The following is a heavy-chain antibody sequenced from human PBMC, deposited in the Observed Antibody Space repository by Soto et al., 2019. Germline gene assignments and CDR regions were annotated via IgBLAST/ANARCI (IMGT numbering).Heavy chain of an antibody. CDR1: GFTFSSYG. CDR2: ISYDGSNK. CDR3: AKVRWLKGPYFDY. V-gene: IGHV3-30*18. J-gene: IGHJ4*02. D-gene: IGHD5-12*01. Sequence: GGSLRLSCAASGFTFSSYGMHWVRQAPGKGLEWVAVISYDGSNKYYADSVKGRFTISRDNSKNTLYLQMNSLRAEDTAVYYCAKVRWLKGPYFDYWGQGTLVTVSS.